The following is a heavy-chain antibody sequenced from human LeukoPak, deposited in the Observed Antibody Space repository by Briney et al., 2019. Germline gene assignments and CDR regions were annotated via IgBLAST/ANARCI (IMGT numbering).Heavy chain of an antibody. D-gene: IGHD2-2*01. V-gene: IGHV4-4*07. CDR1: GDSMSPYY. CDR3: AREKPAVPTAVDV. CDR2: IYSRGTT. Sequence: SETLSLTCSVSGDSMSPYYWSWIRQAAGKGLEWIGRIYSRGTTNYNPSLRSRTTISVDKSKNQFSLKLTSVTAADTAVCYCAREKPAVPTAVDVWGRGTTVIVSP. J-gene: IGHJ6*04.